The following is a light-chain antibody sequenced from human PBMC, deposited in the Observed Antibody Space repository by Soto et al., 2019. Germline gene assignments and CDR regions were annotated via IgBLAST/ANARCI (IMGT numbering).Light chain of an antibody. Sequence: QTVLTQPPSVSGTPGQRVSISCTGTSSNLGAGYDVHWYQQLPGTAPRLLIFGNNNRPSGVPDRFSGSRSGTSASLAITGLQAEDEAIYHCQSYDGSLATSVFGAGTKLTVL. V-gene: IGLV1-40*01. CDR1: SSNLGAGYD. CDR3: QSYDGSLATSV. J-gene: IGLJ2*01. CDR2: GNN.